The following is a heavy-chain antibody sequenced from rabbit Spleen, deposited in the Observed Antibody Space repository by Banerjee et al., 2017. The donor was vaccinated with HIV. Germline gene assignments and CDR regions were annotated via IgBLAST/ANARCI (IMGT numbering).Heavy chain of an antibody. CDR3: ARDLVGVIGWNFYL. CDR1: GFTLSSYY. J-gene: IGHJ4*01. CDR2: IDPLFGIT. V-gene: IGHV1S7*01. D-gene: IGHD2-1*01. Sequence: QLEESAGGLVQPGGSLKLSCKASGFTLSSYYMSWVRQAPGKGLEWIGYIDPLFGITNYANWVNGRFTISRDNAQNTVFLQLSSLTAADTATYFCARDLVGVIGWNFYLWGPGTLVTVS.